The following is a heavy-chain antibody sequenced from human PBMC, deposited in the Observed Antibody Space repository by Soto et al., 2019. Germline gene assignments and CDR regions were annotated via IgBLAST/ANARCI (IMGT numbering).Heavy chain of an antibody. CDR2: INPVNGNT. J-gene: IGHJ5*02. CDR3: ARGIATGQLDT. V-gene: IGHV1-3*01. CDR1: GYTFTTYT. Sequence: QVRLVQSGAEVKKPGASVMLSCKASGYTFTTYTMNWVRQAPGQRLEWMGWINPVNGNTKSSQKFQDRVIITRDTSAITVYMELRSLRSEDTAVYYCARGIATGQLDTWGQGTLVIVSS. D-gene: IGHD6-13*01.